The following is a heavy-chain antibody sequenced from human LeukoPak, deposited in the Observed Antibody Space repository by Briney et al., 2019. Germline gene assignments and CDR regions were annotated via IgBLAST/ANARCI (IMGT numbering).Heavy chain of an antibody. CDR3: AREPPLLRYYYYYYMDV. CDR1: GYTFTSYG. V-gene: IGHV1-18*01. Sequence: GASVKVSCKASGYTFTSYGSSWVRQAPGQGLEWMGWISAYNGNTNYAQKLQGRVTMTTDTSTSTAYMELRSLRSDDTAVYYCAREPPLLRYYYYYYMDVWGKGTTVTVSS. J-gene: IGHJ6*03. CDR2: ISAYNGNT. D-gene: IGHD3-22*01.